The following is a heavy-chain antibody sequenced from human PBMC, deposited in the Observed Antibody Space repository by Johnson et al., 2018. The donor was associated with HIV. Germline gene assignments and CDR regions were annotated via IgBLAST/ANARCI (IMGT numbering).Heavy chain of an antibody. Sequence: VQLVESGGGLVQPGGSLRLSCVASGFTFSDYDMHWVRQTTGKVLEWVSAIGIAGDTYYPGSVKGRFTISRENAKNSFYLQMNSLGVGYTAVYYCARRAYGSRSFSDAFDLWGPGTTVIVSS. CDR2: IGIAGDT. CDR1: GFTFSDYD. D-gene: IGHD3-10*01. CDR3: ARRAYGSRSFSDAFDL. V-gene: IGHV3-13*01. J-gene: IGHJ3*01.